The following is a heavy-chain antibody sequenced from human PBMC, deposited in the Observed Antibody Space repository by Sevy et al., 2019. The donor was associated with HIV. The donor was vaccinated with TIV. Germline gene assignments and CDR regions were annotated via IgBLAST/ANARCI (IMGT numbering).Heavy chain of an antibody. V-gene: IGHV3-7*01. Sequence: GGSLRLSCAASGFTFSSYWMSWVRQAPGKGLEWVANIKQDGSEKYYVDSVKGRFTISRDNAKNSLYLQMNSLRAEDTAVYYCARVGMWFWELPNWFDPWGQGTLVTVSS. CDR3: ARVGMWFWELPNWFDP. CDR2: IKQDGSEK. CDR1: GFTFSSYW. J-gene: IGHJ5*02. D-gene: IGHD3-10*01.